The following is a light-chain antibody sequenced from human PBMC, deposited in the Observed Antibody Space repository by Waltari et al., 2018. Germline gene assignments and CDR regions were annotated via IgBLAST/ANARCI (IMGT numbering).Light chain of an antibody. V-gene: IGKV1-39*01. Sequence: DIQMTQSQSSLSASVGDRVTITCRASQTISSYLNWYQQKPGKAPKFLIYAASSLRSGVPSRFSGSRSGTEFTLTISSLQPEDFATYYCQQTFSTQTTFGQGTRLELK. CDR2: AAS. CDR1: QTISSY. J-gene: IGKJ5*01. CDR3: QQTFSTQTT.